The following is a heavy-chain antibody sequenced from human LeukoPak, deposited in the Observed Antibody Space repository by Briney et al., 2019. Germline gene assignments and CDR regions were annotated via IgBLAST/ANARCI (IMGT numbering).Heavy chain of an antibody. CDR2: ISYDGSNK. J-gene: IGHJ4*02. D-gene: IGHD1-26*01. CDR3: ARTMGVAGATNY. V-gene: IGHV3-30*04. CDR1: GFTISSYA. Sequence: GGSLRLSCAASGFTISSYAMHWVRQAPGKGLEWVAVISYDGSNKYYADSVKGRFTISRDNSKNTLYLQMNSLRAEDTAVYYCARTMGVAGATNYWGQGTLVTVSS.